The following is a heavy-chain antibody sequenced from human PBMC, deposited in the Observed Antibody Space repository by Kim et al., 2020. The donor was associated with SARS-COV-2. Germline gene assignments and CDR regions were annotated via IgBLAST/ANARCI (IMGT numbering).Heavy chain of an antibody. J-gene: IGHJ4*02. D-gene: IGHD3-22*01. V-gene: IGHV3-30*07. Sequence: VKGRFTISRENSKNMVYLQINSLRAEDTALYYCARVYYYDSSNYSFYFHYWGQGTLVTVSS. CDR3: ARVYYYDSSNYSFYFHY.